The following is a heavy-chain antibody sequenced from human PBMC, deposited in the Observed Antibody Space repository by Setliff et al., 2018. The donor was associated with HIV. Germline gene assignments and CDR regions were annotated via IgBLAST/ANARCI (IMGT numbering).Heavy chain of an antibody. V-gene: IGHV4-59*01. CDR2: FYHSGST. CDR3: ARGQSCTNGVCYQY. CDR1: GGSINTYY. Sequence: PPETLSPTCTVSGGSINTYYWTWIRQSPGKGLEWIGYFYHSGSTNYNPSLKSRVSISVDTSKNEFSLNLSSLTAADTAVYYCARGQSCTNGVCYQYWGQGTLVTVSS. J-gene: IGHJ4*02. D-gene: IGHD2-8*01.